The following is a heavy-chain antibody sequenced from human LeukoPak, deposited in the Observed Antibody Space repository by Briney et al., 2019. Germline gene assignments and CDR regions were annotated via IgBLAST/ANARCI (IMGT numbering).Heavy chain of an antibody. D-gene: IGHD3-22*01. CDR3: ARGSRRGPAGYYDSSGYSYGGDFDY. V-gene: IGHV3-53*01. Sequence: GGSLRLSCAASGFTVSSNYMSWVRQAPGKGLEWVSVIYSGGSTYYADSVKGRFTISRDNSKNTLYLQMNSLRAEDTAVYYCARGSRRGPAGYYDSSGYSYGGDFDYWGQGTLVTVSS. CDR2: IYSGGST. CDR1: GFTVSSNY. J-gene: IGHJ4*02.